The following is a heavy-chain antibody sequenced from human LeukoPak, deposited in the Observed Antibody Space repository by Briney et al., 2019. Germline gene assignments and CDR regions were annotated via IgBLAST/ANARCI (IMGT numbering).Heavy chain of an antibody. D-gene: IGHD3-22*01. J-gene: IGHJ3*02. V-gene: IGHV4-39*02. Sequence: SETLSLTCTVSGGSVSSSTDYWGWIRQPPGKGLEWIGSLFYSGSTFYNPSLKSRVTISVDTSNNQFSLRLTSVTAPDTAVYYCARDYDTNSYYRPDAFDIWGQGTMVTVSS. CDR3: ARDYDTNSYYRPDAFDI. CDR1: GGSVSSSTDY. CDR2: LFYSGST.